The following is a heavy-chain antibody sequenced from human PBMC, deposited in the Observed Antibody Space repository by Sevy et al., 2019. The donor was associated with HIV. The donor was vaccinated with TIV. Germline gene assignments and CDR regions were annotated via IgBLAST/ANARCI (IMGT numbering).Heavy chain of an antibody. CDR2: MNPNSGNT. Sequence: ASVKVSCKASGYTFTSYDINWVRQATGQGLEWMGWMNPNSGNTGYAQKFQGRVTMTRNTSISTAYMELSSLRSEDTAVYYCARGGDILTGYGQTGVVYWGQGTLVTVSS. CDR3: ARGGDILTGYGQTGVVY. V-gene: IGHV1-8*01. J-gene: IGHJ4*02. D-gene: IGHD3-9*01. CDR1: GYTFTSYD.